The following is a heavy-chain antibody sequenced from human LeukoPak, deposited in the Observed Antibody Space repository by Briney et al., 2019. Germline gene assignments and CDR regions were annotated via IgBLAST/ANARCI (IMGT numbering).Heavy chain of an antibody. CDR3: AKNQGGVTTYFDY. Sequence: GGPLSLSCAASGFTFSSYAMSWVRQAPGKGVEWVSAISGSGGSTYYADSVKGRFTISRDNSKNTLYLQMNSLSAEDTAVYYCAKNQGGVTTYFDYWGQGTLVTVSS. J-gene: IGHJ4*02. V-gene: IGHV3-23*01. CDR1: GFTFSSYA. CDR2: ISGSGGST. D-gene: IGHD2-21*02.